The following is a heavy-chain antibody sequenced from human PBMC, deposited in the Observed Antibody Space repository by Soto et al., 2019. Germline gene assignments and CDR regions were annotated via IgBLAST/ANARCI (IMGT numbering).Heavy chain of an antibody. CDR2: IDTSGHNT. Sequence: EVQVLESGGGLIQPGGSLRLSCAFSGLTFSRYAASWVRQAPGKGLEWVSGIDTSGHNTYYADSVKGRFTISRDNSDNTLFLQRNNLRAEDTAIYYCAKAVGEYLYFFNNWGQGILVSVSS. CDR3: AKAVGEYLYFFNN. J-gene: IGHJ4*02. CDR1: GLTFSRYA. D-gene: IGHD3-10*01. V-gene: IGHV3-23*01.